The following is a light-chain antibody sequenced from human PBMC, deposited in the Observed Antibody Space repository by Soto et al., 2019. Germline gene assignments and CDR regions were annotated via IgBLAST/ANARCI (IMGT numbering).Light chain of an antibody. V-gene: IGKV1-8*01. Sequence: AIRMTQSPSSLSASTGDRVTITCRASQGISSYLAWYQQKPGKAPKLLIYAASTLQSGVPSRFSGSGSGTDLTLTISCLQSEDFASYYCQQYKDYWTFGQGTKV. CDR2: AAS. CDR3: QQYKDYWT. CDR1: QGISSY. J-gene: IGKJ1*01.